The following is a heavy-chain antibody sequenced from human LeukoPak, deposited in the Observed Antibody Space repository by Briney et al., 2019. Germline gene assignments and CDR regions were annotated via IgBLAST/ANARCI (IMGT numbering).Heavy chain of an antibody. J-gene: IGHJ6*03. CDR1: GGSISTYY. CDR3: ARTYYNFWTGQPYYYYYMDV. V-gene: IGHV4-4*07. CDR2: VYPSGST. Sequence: PSETLSLTCTVSGGSISTYYWSWIRQPAGKGLEWIGRVYPSGSTNYNPSLKSRVTMSVDTSKNQFSLNLSSVTAADTAVYYCARTYYNFWTGQPYYYYYMDVWGKGTTVTVSS. D-gene: IGHD3-3*01.